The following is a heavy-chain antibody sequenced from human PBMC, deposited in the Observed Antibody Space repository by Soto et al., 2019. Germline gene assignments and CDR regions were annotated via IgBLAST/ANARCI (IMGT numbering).Heavy chain of an antibody. CDR3: AREYYYDSSGYPPLDALDI. D-gene: IGHD3-22*01. Sequence: PSVKVSFKTSGGAFSSYAISWVRQAPGQGLEWMGGIIPIFGTANYAQKFQGRVTITADKSTSTAYMELSRLRSEDTAVYYCAREYYYDSSGYPPLDALDIWGQGTMVTVSS. CDR1: GGAFSSYA. J-gene: IGHJ3*02. CDR2: IIPIFGTA. V-gene: IGHV1-69*06.